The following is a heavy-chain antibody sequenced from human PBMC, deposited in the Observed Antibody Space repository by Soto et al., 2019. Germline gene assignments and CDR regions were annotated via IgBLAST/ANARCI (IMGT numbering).Heavy chain of an antibody. CDR3: AHTWGLLFDY. Sequence: QITLKESGPTLVEPTQTLTLTCTYSGFSLRTTGVGVGWIRQPPGKALEWLGIIYWNYDKRYSPSLKNRFTLTSDISKSQVVLIMTNMDPVDTATYYCAHTWGLLFDYWGQGTLVIVSS. V-gene: IGHV2-5*01. CDR1: GFSLRTTGVG. J-gene: IGHJ4*02. D-gene: IGHD3-16*01. CDR2: IYWNYDK.